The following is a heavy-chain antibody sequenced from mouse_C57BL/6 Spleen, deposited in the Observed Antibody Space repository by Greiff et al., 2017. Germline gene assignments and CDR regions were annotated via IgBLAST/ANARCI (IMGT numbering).Heavy chain of an antibody. J-gene: IGHJ3*01. V-gene: IGHV1-82*01. Sequence: LVESGPELVKPGASVKISCKASGYAFSSSWMNWVKQRPGKGLEWIGRIYPGDGDTNYNGKFKGKATLTADKSSSTAYMQLSSLTSEDSAVYFCARSVYDGYLAWFAYWGQGTLVTVSA. D-gene: IGHD2-3*01. CDR1: GYAFSSSW. CDR3: ARSVYDGYLAWFAY. CDR2: IYPGDGDT.